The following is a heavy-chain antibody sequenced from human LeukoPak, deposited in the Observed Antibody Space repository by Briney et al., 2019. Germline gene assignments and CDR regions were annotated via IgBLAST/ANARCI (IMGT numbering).Heavy chain of an antibody. D-gene: IGHD3-22*01. CDR1: GGTFSSYA. CDR3: ASDYYDSSGYYSPSVPFDY. V-gene: IGHV1-69*01. CDR2: IIPIFGTA. Sequence: ASVKVSCKASGGTFSSYAISWVRQAPGQGLEWMGGIIPIFGTANYAQKFQGRVTIIADESTSTAYMELSSLRSEDTAVYYCASDYYDSSGYYSPSVPFDYWGQGTLVTVSS. J-gene: IGHJ4*02.